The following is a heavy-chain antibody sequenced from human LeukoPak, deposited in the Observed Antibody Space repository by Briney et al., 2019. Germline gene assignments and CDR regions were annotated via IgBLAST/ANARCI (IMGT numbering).Heavy chain of an antibody. CDR2: INSDGSWT. CDR3: VTFYETY. D-gene: IGHD2/OR15-2a*01. J-gene: IGHJ4*02. CDR1: GTYL. V-gene: IGHV3-74*01. Sequence: GGSLRLSCAASGTYLMHWVRQAPGKGLVWVSHINSDGSWTGYADSVKGRFTISKDNAKNTVSLQMNNLRAEDTAVYYCVTFYETYWGRGTLVTVSS.